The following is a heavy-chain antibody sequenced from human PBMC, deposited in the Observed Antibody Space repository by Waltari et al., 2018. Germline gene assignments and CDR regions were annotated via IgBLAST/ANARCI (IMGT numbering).Heavy chain of an antibody. CDR2: IYYSGST. D-gene: IGHD3-3*01. J-gene: IGHJ3*02. CDR1: GGSISSYY. V-gene: IGHV4-59*01. CDR3: ARGVTIFGVVIVRGAFDI. Sequence: QVQLQESGPGLVKPSETLSLTCTVSGGSISSYYWSWIRQPPGKGLEWIGYIYYSGSTNYNPSLKSRVTISVDTSKNQFSLKLSSVTAADTAVYYCARGVTIFGVVIVRGAFDIWGQGTMVTVSS.